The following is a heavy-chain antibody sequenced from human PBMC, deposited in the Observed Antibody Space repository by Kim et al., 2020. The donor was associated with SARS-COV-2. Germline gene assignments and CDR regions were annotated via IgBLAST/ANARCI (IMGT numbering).Heavy chain of an antibody. CDR2: RT. J-gene: IGHJ4*02. V-gene: IGHV4-34*01. CDR3: ARLGYNKPGP. Sequence: RTNYTPSLKSRVTISVDTSQNPFYLKLSSVTAADTAVYYCARLGYNKPGPWGQGTLGTVSS. D-gene: IGHD1-1*01.